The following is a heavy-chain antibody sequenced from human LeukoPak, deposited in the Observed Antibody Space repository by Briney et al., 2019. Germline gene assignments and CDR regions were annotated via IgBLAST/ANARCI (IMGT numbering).Heavy chain of an antibody. CDR3: AKDQYYDSTLGFDY. CDR1: GXTFSSYG. CDR2: ISYDGSNK. Sequence: PGRSLRLSCSASGXTFSSYGMHWVRQAPGKGLEWVAVISYDGSNKYYADSVKGRFTISRDNSKNTLYLQMNSLRAEDTAVYYCAKDQYYDSTLGFDYWGQGTLVTVSS. V-gene: IGHV3-30*18. J-gene: IGHJ4*02. D-gene: IGHD3-22*01.